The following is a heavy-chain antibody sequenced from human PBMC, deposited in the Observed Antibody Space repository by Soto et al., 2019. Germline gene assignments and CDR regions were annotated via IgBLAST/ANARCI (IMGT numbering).Heavy chain of an antibody. CDR3: ARDSIAASRFFDY. J-gene: IGHJ4*02. Sequence: PSETLSLTCTVSGGSISSGDYYWSWIRQPPGKGLEWIGYIYYSGSTYYNPSLKSRVTISVDTSKNQFSLKLSSVTAADTAVYYCARDSIAASRFFDYWGKGNLVTVSS. V-gene: IGHV4-30-4*01. CDR2: IYYSGST. CDR1: GGSISSGDYY. D-gene: IGHD6-6*01.